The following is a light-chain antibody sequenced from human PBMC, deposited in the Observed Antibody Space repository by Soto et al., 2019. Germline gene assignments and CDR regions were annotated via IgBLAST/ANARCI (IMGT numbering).Light chain of an antibody. CDR2: DAS. CDR3: QQYGSAPRT. CDR1: QTISSSY. Sequence: IVVTQSPGTLSLSTGERATLSCRASQTISSSYLTWYQQKPGQAPRLLIYDASTRATGIPDRFSGSGSGTDFTLTISRLEPEDFAVYYCQQYGSAPRTFGQGTKVDIK. J-gene: IGKJ1*01. V-gene: IGKV3-20*01.